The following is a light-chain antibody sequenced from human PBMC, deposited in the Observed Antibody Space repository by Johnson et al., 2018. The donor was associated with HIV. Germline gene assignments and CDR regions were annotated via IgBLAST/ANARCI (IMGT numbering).Light chain of an antibody. Sequence: QSVLTQPPSVSAAPGQKVTISCSGSSSNIGNNFVSWYQQFPGTAPKLLIYENNKRPSGIPDRFSGSKSGTSATLGITGLQTENEADYYCGTWDSSLSAGVFGTGTKVTVL. CDR1: SSNIGNNF. CDR3: GTWDSSLSAGV. CDR2: ENN. V-gene: IGLV1-51*02. J-gene: IGLJ1*01.